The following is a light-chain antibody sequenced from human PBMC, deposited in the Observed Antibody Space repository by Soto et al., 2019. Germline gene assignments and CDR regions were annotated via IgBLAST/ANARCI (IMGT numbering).Light chain of an antibody. CDR2: DVS. V-gene: IGKV3-11*01. J-gene: IGKJ5*01. Sequence: EIVLTQSPATLSLSPGERATLSCRASQSVTSYLAWYQQKPGQAPRLLIYDVSNRASGIPARFSVSGSEKDFTLTISSLDPENFAVYYCQQRSDCPLAFGQGTRREIK. CDR3: QQRSDCPLA. CDR1: QSVTSY.